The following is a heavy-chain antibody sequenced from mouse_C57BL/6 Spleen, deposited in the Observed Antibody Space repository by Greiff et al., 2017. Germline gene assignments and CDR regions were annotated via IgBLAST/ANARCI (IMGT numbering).Heavy chain of an antibody. CDR1: GYTFTSYW. CDR3: ARLRVSSYYFDY. V-gene: IGHV1-72*01. Sequence: QVHVKQPGAELVKPGASVKLSCKASGYTFTSYWMHWVKQRPGRGLEWIGRIDPNSGGTKYNEKFKSKATLTVDKPSSTAYMQLSSLTSEDSAVYYCARLRVSSYYFDYWGQGTTLTVSS. CDR2: IDPNSGGT. J-gene: IGHJ2*01. D-gene: IGHD1-1*01.